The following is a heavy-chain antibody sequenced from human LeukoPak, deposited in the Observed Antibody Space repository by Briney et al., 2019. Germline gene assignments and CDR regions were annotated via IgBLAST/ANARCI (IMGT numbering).Heavy chain of an antibody. J-gene: IGHJ6*02. CDR2: INPSGGST. Sequence: ASVKVSCKVSGYTLTELSMHWVRQAPGQGLEWMGIINPSGGSTSYAQKFQGRVTMTRDTSTSTVYMELSSLRSEDTAVYYCARDPVGSGYYYYGMDVWGQGTTVTVSS. CDR3: ARDPVGSGYYYYGMDV. CDR1: GYTLTELS. D-gene: IGHD3-10*01. V-gene: IGHV1-46*01.